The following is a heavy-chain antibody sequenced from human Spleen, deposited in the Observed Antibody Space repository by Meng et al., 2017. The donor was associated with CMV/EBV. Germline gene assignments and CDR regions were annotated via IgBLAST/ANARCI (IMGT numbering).Heavy chain of an antibody. CDR1: GFTFSSYW. J-gene: IGHJ4*02. V-gene: IGHV3-7*01. CDR3: ARAPFGVVTPFDY. CDR2: IKQGGSEQ. D-gene: IGHD3-3*01. Sequence: GESLKISCAASGFTFSSYWMSWVRQAPGKGLEWVANIKQGGSEQYYVDSVKGRFTISRDNAKNSLFLQMNSLRAEDTAVYYGARAPFGVVTPFDYWGQGTLVTVSS.